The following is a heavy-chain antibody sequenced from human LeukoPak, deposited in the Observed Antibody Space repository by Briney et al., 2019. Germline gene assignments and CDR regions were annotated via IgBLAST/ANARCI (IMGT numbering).Heavy chain of an antibody. Sequence: SVKVSCKASGGTFSSYAISWVRQAPGQGLEWMGGIIPIFGTANYAQKFQGRVTITADKSTSTAYMELSSLRSEDTAVYYCARSYDFWSGYSDWWGQGTLVTVSS. CDR3: ARSYDFWSGYSDW. J-gene: IGHJ4*02. CDR1: GGTFSSYA. CDR2: IIPIFGTA. V-gene: IGHV1-69*06. D-gene: IGHD3-3*01.